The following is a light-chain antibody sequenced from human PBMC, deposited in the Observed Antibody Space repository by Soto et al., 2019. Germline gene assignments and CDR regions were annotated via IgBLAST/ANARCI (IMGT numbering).Light chain of an antibody. V-gene: IGKV1-5*03. CDR1: QSISTW. J-gene: IGKJ1*01. Sequence: DIQITQSPSTLSASIGDRVTITCRASQSISTWLAWYQQKPGKAPKLLIYKASSLQSGVPSRFSGSGSGTEFTLTISSLQPDDFATYYSQQYNSYSLWTFGQGTKVEIK. CDR2: KAS. CDR3: QQYNSYSLWT.